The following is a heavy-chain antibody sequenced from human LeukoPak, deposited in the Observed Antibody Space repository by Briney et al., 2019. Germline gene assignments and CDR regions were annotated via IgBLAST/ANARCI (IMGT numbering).Heavy chain of an antibody. CDR2: IYYSGST. CDR3: ARDLRGSGSLTYFDY. D-gene: IGHD3-10*01. V-gene: IGHV4-59*01. Sequence: SETLSLTCTVSGGSISSYYWSWIRQPPGKGLEWIGYIYYSGSTNYNPSLKSRVTISVDTSKNQFSLKLSSVTAADTAVYYCARDLRGSGSLTYFDYWGQGTLVTVSS. J-gene: IGHJ4*02. CDR1: GGSISSYY.